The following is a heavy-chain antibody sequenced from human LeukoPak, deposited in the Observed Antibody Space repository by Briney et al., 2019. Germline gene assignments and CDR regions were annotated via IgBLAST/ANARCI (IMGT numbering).Heavy chain of an antibody. V-gene: IGHV3-23*01. CDR3: AIDPNWGTHS. Sequence: GGSLRLSCAASGFTFSTYTMYWVRRPPGKRLEWVSIIGSSGGGIHYADSVKGRFTISRDNSKNALYQQMNSLRVEDTAVYYCAIDPNWGTHSWGQGVLVTVSS. CDR1: GFTFSTYT. D-gene: IGHD7-27*01. J-gene: IGHJ4*02. CDR2: IGSSGGGI.